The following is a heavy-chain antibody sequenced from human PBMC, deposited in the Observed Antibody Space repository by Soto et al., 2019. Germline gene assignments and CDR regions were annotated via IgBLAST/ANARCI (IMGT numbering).Heavy chain of an antibody. CDR3: AKGGVEYQLLPFDY. CDR1: GFTFSSYA. V-gene: IGHV3-23*01. J-gene: IGHJ4*02. Sequence: EVLLLESGGGLVQPGGSLRLSCAASGFTFSSYAMSWVRQAPGKGLEWVSSISGSGGITYFAGSVKGRFTISGDNSKNTLYLQMNSLRAEDTAVYYCAKGGVEYQLLPFDYWGQGTLVTVSS. CDR2: ISGSGGIT. D-gene: IGHD2-2*01.